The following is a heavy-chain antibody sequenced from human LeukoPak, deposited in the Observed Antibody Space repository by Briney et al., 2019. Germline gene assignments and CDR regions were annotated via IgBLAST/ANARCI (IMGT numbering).Heavy chain of an antibody. CDR3: ARQGDYYDSSGYHFQH. J-gene: IGHJ1*01. CDR1: GGSISSSSYY. V-gene: IGHV4-39*01. CDR2: MYYSGST. D-gene: IGHD3-22*01. Sequence: SETLSLTCTVSGGSISSSSYYWGWIRQPPGKGLEWIGSMYYSGSTYYNPSLKSRVTISVDTSKNQFSLKLSSVTAADTAVYYCARQGDYYDSSGYHFQHWGQGTLVTDSS.